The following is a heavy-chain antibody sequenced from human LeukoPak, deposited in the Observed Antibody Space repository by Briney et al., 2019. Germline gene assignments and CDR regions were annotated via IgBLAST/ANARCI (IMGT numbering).Heavy chain of an antibody. CDR2: IWYDGSNK. D-gene: IGHD4-17*01. Sequence: HSGRSLRLSCAASGFTFNSYGIHWVRQAPGKGLEWVAFIWYDGSNKYYADSVKGRFTISRDNSKNTLYLQMNSLRAEDTAVYYCARARTTRVFDYWGQGTLVTVSS. CDR1: GFTFNSYG. V-gene: IGHV3-33*01. J-gene: IGHJ4*02. CDR3: ARARTTRVFDY.